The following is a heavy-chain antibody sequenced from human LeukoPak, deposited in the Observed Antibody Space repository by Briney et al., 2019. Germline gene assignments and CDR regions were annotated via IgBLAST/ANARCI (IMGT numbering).Heavy chain of an antibody. CDR2: IDQRGST. D-gene: IGHD5-18*01. J-gene: IGHJ4*02. CDR3: ARGDLYNYGKPFDS. CDR1: GYFISSGYY. Sequence: SETLSLTCAVSGYFISSGYYWGWLRQPPGKGLVWIASIDQRGSTYYNPSLKSRVTISVDTSKNQFSLRLTSVTAADTAVYYCARGDLYNYGKPFDSWGQGTLVTVSS. V-gene: IGHV4-38-2*01.